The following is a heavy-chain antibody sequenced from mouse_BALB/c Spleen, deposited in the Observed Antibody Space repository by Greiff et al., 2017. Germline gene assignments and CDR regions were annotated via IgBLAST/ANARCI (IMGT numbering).Heavy chain of an antibody. CDR3: ARIYYDYENAMDY. J-gene: IGHJ4*01. CDR2: ISSGGGST. D-gene: IGHD2-4*01. V-gene: IGHV5-12-1*01. CDR1: GFAFSSYD. Sequence: EVQLVESGGGLVKPGGSLKLSCAASGFAFSSYDMSWVRQTPEKRLEWVAYISSGGGSTYYPDTVKGRFTISRDNAKNTLYLQMSSLKSEDTAMYYCARIYYDYENAMDYWGQGTSVTVSS.